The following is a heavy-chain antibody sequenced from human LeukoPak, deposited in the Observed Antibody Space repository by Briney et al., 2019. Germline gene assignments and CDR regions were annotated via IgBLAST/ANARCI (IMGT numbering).Heavy chain of an antibody. D-gene: IGHD1-26*01. Sequence: GGSLRLSCAASGFTFSSYSMNWVRQAPGKGLEWVSSISSSSSYIYYADSVKGRFTISRDNAKNSLYLQMNSLRAEDTAVYYCARDRGSYGGSYFDYWGQATLVTVSS. CDR3: ARDRGSYGGSYFDY. CDR2: ISSSSSYI. J-gene: IGHJ4*02. CDR1: GFTFSSYS. V-gene: IGHV3-21*01.